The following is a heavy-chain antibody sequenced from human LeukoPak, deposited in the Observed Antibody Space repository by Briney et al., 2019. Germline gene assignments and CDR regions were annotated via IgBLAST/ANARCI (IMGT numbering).Heavy chain of an antibody. CDR1: GFTFSTYH. Sequence: GRSLRLSCAASGFTFSTYHMHWVRQAPGKGLEWVTVVWFDGSHKDYADSVKGRFTISRDNSKNTLYLEMNSLRAEDTAVYYCARENYADSGGVDSWGQGTLVTVSS. CDR2: VWFDGSHK. J-gene: IGHJ4*02. CDR3: ARENYADSGGVDS. V-gene: IGHV3-33*01. D-gene: IGHD4-17*01.